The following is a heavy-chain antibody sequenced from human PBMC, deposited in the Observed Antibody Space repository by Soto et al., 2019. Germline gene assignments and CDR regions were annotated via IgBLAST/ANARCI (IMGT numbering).Heavy chain of an antibody. CDR3: ARRERYYGSPGWFDP. D-gene: IGHD3-10*01. V-gene: IGHV4-39*01. CDR2: VYYNENT. CDR1: GGSISSFAYY. J-gene: IGHJ5*02. Sequence: SETLSLTCSVSGGSISSFAYYWGWIRQPPGKGLEWIGTVYYNENTYYNPSLKGRVTISVDTAKNQFSLNLRSVTAADTAIYFCARRERYYGSPGWFDPWGQGTLVTVSS.